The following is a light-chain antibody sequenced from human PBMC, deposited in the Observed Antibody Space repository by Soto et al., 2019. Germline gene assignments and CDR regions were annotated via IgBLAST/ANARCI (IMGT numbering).Light chain of an antibody. Sequence: EIVLTQSPGTLSLSPGERATLSCRDSLSISSNYLAWYQQKPGQAPRLLIYSASSRATGIPDRFSGSGSGTDFTLTISRLEPEDFAVYYSQQYGSSFTFGPGTKVDIK. CDR1: LSISSNY. CDR2: SAS. CDR3: QQYGSSFT. V-gene: IGKV3-20*01. J-gene: IGKJ3*01.